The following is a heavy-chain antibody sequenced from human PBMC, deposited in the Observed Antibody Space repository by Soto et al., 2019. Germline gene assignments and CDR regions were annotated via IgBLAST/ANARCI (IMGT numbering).Heavy chain of an antibody. V-gene: IGHV3-9*01. CDR2: INWNSGSI. CDR1: GFTFDDYA. Sequence: GRFLRLSCAASGFTFDDYAMHWVRQVPGKGLEWVSGINWNSGSIGYGDSVKGRFAISRDNAKNSLHLQMNSLSAEDTAFYYCVKDESINWYSGHFRHWGQGTLVTVSS. D-gene: IGHD6-13*01. J-gene: IGHJ1*01. CDR3: VKDESINWYSGHFRH.